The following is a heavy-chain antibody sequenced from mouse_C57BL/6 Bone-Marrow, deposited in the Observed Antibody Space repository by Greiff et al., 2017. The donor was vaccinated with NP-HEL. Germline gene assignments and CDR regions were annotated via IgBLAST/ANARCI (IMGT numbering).Heavy chain of an antibody. J-gene: IGHJ2*01. D-gene: IGHD1-1*01. Sequence: VQLQQSGPVLVKPGASVKMSCKASGYTFTDYYMNWVKQSHGKSLEWIGVINPYNGGTSYNQKFKGKATLTVDKSSSTAYMELNSLTSEDSAVYYCARVTTVVGVDYWGQGTTLTVSS. CDR3: ARVTTVVGVDY. CDR1: GYTFTDYY. CDR2: INPYNGGT. V-gene: IGHV1-19*01.